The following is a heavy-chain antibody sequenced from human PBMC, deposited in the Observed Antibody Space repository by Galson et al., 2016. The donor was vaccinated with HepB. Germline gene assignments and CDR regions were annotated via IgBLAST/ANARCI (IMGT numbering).Heavy chain of an antibody. D-gene: IGHD3-22*01. J-gene: IGHJ4*02. CDR3: ARGRYRYDSSDYARTWFYD. V-gene: IGHV4-61*01. Sequence: SETLSLTCTVSGGSISSGNYFWSWIRQPPGQGLEWVGFIYYTGSTYYNPSLKSRVTVSLDTSRNQFSLKLSSVTAADTAVYYCARGRYRYDSSDYARTWFYDWGQGTLVTVSS. CDR2: IYYTGST. CDR1: GGSISSGNYF.